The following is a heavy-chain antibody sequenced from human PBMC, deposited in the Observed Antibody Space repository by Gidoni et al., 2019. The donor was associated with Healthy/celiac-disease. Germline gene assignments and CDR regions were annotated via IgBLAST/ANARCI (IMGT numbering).Heavy chain of an antibody. J-gene: IGHJ6*02. CDR2: ISGSGGST. V-gene: IGHV3-23*01. CDR1: GFTFSSYA. D-gene: IGHD1-7*01. Sequence: EVQLLESGGGLVQPGGSLRLSCAASGFTFSSYAMSWVRQAPGKGLEWVSAISGSGGSTYYADSVKGRFTISRDNSKNTLYLQMNSLRAEDTAVYYCAKDITGTTHYYYGMDVWGQGTTVTVSS. CDR3: AKDITGTTHYYYGMDV.